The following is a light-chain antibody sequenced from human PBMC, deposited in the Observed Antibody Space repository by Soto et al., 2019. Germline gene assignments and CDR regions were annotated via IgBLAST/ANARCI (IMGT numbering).Light chain of an antibody. J-gene: IGKJ1*01. CDR3: QQRSNWPPTWT. CDR2: DAS. V-gene: IGKV3-11*01. CDR1: QSVSSY. Sequence: EIVLTQSPATLSLSPGERATLSCRASQSVSSYLAWYQQKPGQAPRLLIYDASNRATGIPARFSGSGSGTDLPLTISSLEPEDFAVYYCQQRSNWPPTWTFGQGTKVEIK.